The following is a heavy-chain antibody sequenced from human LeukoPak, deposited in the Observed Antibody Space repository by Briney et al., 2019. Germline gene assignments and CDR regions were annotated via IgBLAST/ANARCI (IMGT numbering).Heavy chain of an antibody. J-gene: IGHJ3*02. D-gene: IGHD3-9*01. CDR1: GFTFSSYA. Sequence: GGSLRLSCAASGFTFSSYAMSRVRQALGKGLEWVSAISGSGGSTYYADSVKGGFTISRDNSKNTLYLQMNSLRAEDTAVYYCAKALTGYYNVDAFDIWGQGTMVTVSS. V-gene: IGHV3-23*01. CDR3: AKALTGYYNVDAFDI. CDR2: ISGSGGST.